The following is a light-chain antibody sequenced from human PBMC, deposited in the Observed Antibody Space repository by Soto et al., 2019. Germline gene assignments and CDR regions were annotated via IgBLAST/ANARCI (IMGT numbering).Light chain of an antibody. Sequence: QSVLTQPPSASGSPGQSVTISCTGTSSDVGAYDYVSWYQQHPGKAPKLMIYEINKRPSGVPDRFSGSKSGNTASLTISGLQPEDEADYYCSSYTSTSSYVFGGGTKVTVL. CDR1: SSDVGAYDY. V-gene: IGLV2-8*01. CDR2: EIN. CDR3: SSYTSTSSYV. J-gene: IGLJ1*01.